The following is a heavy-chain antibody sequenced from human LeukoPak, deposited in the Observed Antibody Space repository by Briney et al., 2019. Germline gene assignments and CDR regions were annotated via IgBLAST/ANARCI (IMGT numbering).Heavy chain of an antibody. CDR1: GFTFSSYG. D-gene: IGHD6-19*01. V-gene: IGHV3-30*18. Sequence: GGSLRLSCAASGFTFSSYGMHWVRQAPGKALEWVAVISYDGSNKYYADSVKGRFTISRDNSKNTLYLQMNSLRAEDTAVYYCAKASESSGWYGDYWGQGTLVTVSS. CDR3: AKASESSGWYGDY. CDR2: ISYDGSNK. J-gene: IGHJ4*02.